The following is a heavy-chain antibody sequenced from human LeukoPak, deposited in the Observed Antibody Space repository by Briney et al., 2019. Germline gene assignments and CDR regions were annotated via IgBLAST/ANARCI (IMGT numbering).Heavy chain of an antibody. CDR3: ASGSGSYRTPYYYMDV. Sequence: PGGSLRLSCVASGFTVSISYMSWVRQAPGKGLEWVSVIYSGGSTYYADSVKGRFTISRDNSKNTLYLQMNSLRAEDTAVYYCASGSGSYRTPYYYMDVWGTGTTVTVSS. CDR2: IYSGGST. J-gene: IGHJ6*03. D-gene: IGHD3-10*01. CDR1: GFTVSISY. V-gene: IGHV3-53*01.